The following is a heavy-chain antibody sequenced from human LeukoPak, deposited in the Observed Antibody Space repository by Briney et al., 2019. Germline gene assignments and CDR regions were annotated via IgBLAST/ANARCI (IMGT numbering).Heavy chain of an antibody. Sequence: SETLSLTCAVSGGSISSGGYSWSCIRQPPGKGLEWIGYIYHSGSTYYNPSLKSRVTISVDRSKNQFSLKLSSVTAADTAVYYCARLVAATGNFDYWGQGTLVTVSS. CDR1: GGSISSGGYS. D-gene: IGHD6-13*01. J-gene: IGHJ4*02. CDR2: IYHSGST. CDR3: ARLVAATGNFDY. V-gene: IGHV4-30-2*01.